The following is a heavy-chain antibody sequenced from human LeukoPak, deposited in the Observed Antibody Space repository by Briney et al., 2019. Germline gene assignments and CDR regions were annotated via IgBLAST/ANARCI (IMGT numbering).Heavy chain of an antibody. CDR2: ISAYNGNT. V-gene: IGHV1-18*01. CDR3: ARDMRMIWELGRDAFDI. CDR1: GYTFTSYG. D-gene: IGHD1-26*01. Sequence: ASVKVSCKASGYTFTSYGISWVRQAPGQGREWMGWISAYNGNTNYAQKLQGRVTMTTDTSTSTAYMELRSLRSDDTAVYYRARDMRMIWELGRDAFDIWGQGTMVTVSS. J-gene: IGHJ3*02.